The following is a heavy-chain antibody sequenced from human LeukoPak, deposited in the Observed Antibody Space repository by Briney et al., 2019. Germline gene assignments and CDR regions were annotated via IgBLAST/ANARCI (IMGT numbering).Heavy chain of an antibody. J-gene: IGHJ6*03. D-gene: IGHD4-17*01. CDR1: GFTFSSYS. V-gene: IGHV3-48*04. CDR2: ISSSSGAI. CDR3: ARTTMTTVTNYYYYYMDV. Sequence: GGSLRLSCAASGFTFSSYSMNWVRQAPGKGLEWVSYISSSSGAIYYADSVKGRFTISRDNAKNSLHLQMNSLRAEDTAVYYCARTTMTTVTNYYYYYMDVWGKGTTVTVSS.